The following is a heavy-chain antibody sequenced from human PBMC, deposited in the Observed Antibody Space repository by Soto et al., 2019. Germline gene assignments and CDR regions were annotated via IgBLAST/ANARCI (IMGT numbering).Heavy chain of an antibody. CDR2: FVPLVGTT. D-gene: IGHD3-16*01. Sequence: QLVQSGSEVKKPGSSVKVSCQASGGTFSGYVVTWVRQAPGQGLEWMGEFVPLVGTTNYAQRFSGRITITAEESTSTAYMELRTLRSDDTAVYYCATPGLGVSSAPYFDNWGQGTLVTVSS. CDR3: ATPGLGVSSAPYFDN. CDR1: GGTFSGYV. V-gene: IGHV1-69*01. J-gene: IGHJ4*02.